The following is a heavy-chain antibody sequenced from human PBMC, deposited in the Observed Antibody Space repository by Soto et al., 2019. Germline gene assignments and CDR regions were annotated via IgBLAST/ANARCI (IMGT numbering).Heavy chain of an antibody. CDR1: GFTFRTYA. J-gene: IGHJ4*02. Sequence: GGSLRLSCAASGFTFRTYAMSWVRQAPGKGLEWVSGLYGNGGGITYADSVKGRFTISRDNSNNMLYLQMHSLRAEDTAVYYCAKDRQPDGLWPFDHWGQGTLVTVSS. CDR3: AKDRQPDGLWPFDH. V-gene: IGHV3-23*01. CDR2: LYGNGGGI. D-gene: IGHD2-8*01.